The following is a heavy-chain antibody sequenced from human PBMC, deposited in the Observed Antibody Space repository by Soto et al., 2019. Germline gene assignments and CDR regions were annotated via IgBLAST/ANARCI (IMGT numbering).Heavy chain of an antibody. D-gene: IGHD3-10*01. CDR1: GLTFSSYG. V-gene: IGHV3-30*18. CDR3: AKDQSPGSLGY. CDR2: ISYDGSNK. J-gene: IGHJ4*02. Sequence: QVQLVESGGGVVQPGRSLRLSCAASGLTFSSYGMHWVRQAPGKGLEWVAVISYDGSNKYYADSVKGRFTISRDNSKNTLYLQMNSLRAEDTAVYYCAKDQSPGSLGYWGQGTLVTVSS.